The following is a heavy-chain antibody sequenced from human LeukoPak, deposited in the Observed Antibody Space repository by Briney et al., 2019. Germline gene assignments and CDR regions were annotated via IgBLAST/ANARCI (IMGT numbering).Heavy chain of an antibody. CDR1: GYSFTSYW. CDR2: IYPGDSDT. V-gene: IGHV5-51*01. J-gene: IGHJ4*02. D-gene: IGHD3-22*01. CDR3: AREYYDSSDYPRQHYFDY. Sequence: GESLKISCKGSGYSFTSYWIGWVRQMPGKGLEWMGIIYPGDSDTRYSPSFQGQVTISADKSISTAYLQWSSLKASDTAMYYCAREYYDSSDYPRQHYFDYWGQGTLVTVSS.